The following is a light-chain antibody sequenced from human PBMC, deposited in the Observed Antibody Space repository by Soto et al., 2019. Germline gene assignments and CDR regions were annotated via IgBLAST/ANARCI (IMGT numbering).Light chain of an antibody. CDR2: GAS. CDR3: QQNVNSSRYT. CDR1: QSVDSTD. V-gene: IGKV3-20*01. Sequence: EILVTQSPGTLSLSPGERATLSCRASQSVDSTDLAWYQQKRGQPTSLFIDGASSRGTGIPDRFSGSWSGTDFTLTISRLETEYFSVYYWQQNVNSSRYTFCQGTKLDFK. J-gene: IGKJ2*01.